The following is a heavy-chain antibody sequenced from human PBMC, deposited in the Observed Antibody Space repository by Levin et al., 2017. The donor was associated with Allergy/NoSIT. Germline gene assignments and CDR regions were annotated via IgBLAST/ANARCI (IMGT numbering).Heavy chain of an antibody. D-gene: IGHD3-22*01. V-gene: IGHV4-4*02. CDR3: ARVVSYYDSSGYPHYYYYYGMDV. CDR2: IYHSGST. CDR1: GGSISSSNW. J-gene: IGHJ6*02. Sequence: SETLSLTCAVSGGSISSSNWWSWVRQPPGKGLEWIGEIYHSGSTNYNPSLKSRVTISVDKSKNQFSLKLSSVTAADTAVYYCARVVSYYDSSGYPHYYYYYGMDVWGQGTTVTVSS.